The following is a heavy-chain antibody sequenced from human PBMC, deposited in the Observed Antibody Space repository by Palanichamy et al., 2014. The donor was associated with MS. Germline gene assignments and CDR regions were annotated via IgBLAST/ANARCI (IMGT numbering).Heavy chain of an antibody. J-gene: IGHJ6*02. Sequence: QVQLQQWGAGLLKPSETLSLTCAVYGGSFSGCYWSWIRQPPGKGLEWIGEINHSGSTNYNPSLKSRVTISVDTSKNQFSLKLSSVTAADTAVYYCARGRSVTIFGVVIRRDYGMDVWGQGTTVTVSS. D-gene: IGHD3-3*01. V-gene: IGHV4-34*01. CDR3: ARGRSVTIFGVVIRRDYGMDV. CDR2: INHSGST. CDR1: GGSFSGCY.